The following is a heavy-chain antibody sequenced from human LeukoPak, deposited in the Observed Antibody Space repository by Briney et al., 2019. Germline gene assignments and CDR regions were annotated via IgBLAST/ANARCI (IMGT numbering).Heavy chain of an antibody. V-gene: IGHV1-8*01. CDR1: GYTFTNYE. Sequence: ASVKVSCKASGYTFTNYEINWVRQGTGQGLEWLGWMNPSSGNTGYAQKFQGRVTMTRDTSTSTVYMELSSLRSEDTAVYYCARQQYQLLDFDYWGQGTLVTVSS. J-gene: IGHJ4*02. CDR3: ARQQYQLLDFDY. CDR2: MNPSSGNT. D-gene: IGHD2-2*01.